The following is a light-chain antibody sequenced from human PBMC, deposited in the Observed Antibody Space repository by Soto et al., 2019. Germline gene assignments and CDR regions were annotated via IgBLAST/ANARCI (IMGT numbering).Light chain of an antibody. CDR1: QRVSNNW. J-gene: IGKJ2*03. CDR3: HQYGTTPRS. CDR2: GAI. Sequence: IVLTQSPGALSLSPGEGATLSCRASQRVSNNWLAWYQQKPGQAPKLLIYGAINRAAGIPDRFSGSGSGTDFTLAISGLEADDFAVYYCHQYGTTPRSCGQGTMVEVK. V-gene: IGKV3-20*01.